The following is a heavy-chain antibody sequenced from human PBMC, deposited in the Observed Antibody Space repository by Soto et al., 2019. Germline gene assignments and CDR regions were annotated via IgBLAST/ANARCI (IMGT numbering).Heavy chain of an antibody. Sequence: EVQLVESGGGLIQPGGSLRLSCAASGFTVSSNYMSWVRQAPGKGLEWVSVIYSGGSTYYADSVKGRFTISRDNSKNTLYIQMNSLRADDTAVYYCARDRVESGYPEYFQHWGQGTLVTVSS. V-gene: IGHV3-53*01. J-gene: IGHJ1*01. D-gene: IGHD3-22*01. CDR1: GFTVSSNY. CDR3: ARDRVESGYPEYFQH. CDR2: IYSGGST.